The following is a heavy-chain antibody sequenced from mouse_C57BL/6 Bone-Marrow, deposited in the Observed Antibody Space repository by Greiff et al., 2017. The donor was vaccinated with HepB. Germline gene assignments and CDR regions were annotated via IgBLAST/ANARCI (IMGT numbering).Heavy chain of an antibody. D-gene: IGHD2-12*01. CDR2: ISNGGGST. V-gene: IGHV5-12*01. Sequence: DVMLVESGGGLVQPGGSLKLSCAASGFTFSDYYMYWVRQTPEKRLEWVAYISNGGGSTYYPDTVKGRLTISRDNAKNTLYLQMSRLKSEDTAMYYCARGSYRGYYAMDYWGQGTSVTVSS. CDR1: GFTFSDYY. CDR3: ARGSYRGYYAMDY. J-gene: IGHJ4*01.